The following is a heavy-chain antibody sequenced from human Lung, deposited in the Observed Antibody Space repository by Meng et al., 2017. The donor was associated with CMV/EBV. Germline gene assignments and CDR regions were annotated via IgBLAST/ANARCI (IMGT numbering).Heavy chain of an antibody. D-gene: IGHD3-3*01. CDR2: INSDERSR. CDR1: GFSFSNHW. CDR3: ARGVGESLGWERGY. V-gene: IGHV3-74*01. Sequence: EVQLVESGGGLVQPGGSGGLSCAASGFSFSNHWLHWVRQASGKGLVWVARINSDERSRSYADSVRGRFTISRDNSKNTLYLQMDSLRAEDTAMYYCARGVGESLGWERGYWGQGTLVTVS. J-gene: IGHJ4*02.